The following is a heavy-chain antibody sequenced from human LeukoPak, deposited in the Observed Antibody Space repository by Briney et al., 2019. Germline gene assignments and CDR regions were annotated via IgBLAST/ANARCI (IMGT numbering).Heavy chain of an antibody. CDR3: ARVGYCSSTSCFPADY. D-gene: IGHD2-2*01. Sequence: PSETLSLTCAVYGGSFSGYYWSWIRQPPGKGLEWIGEINHSGSTNYNPSLKSRVTISLDTSKNQFSLKLRSVTAADTAVYYCARVGYCSSTSCFPADYWGQGTLVTVSS. V-gene: IGHV4-34*01. CDR1: GGSFSGYY. J-gene: IGHJ4*02. CDR2: INHSGST.